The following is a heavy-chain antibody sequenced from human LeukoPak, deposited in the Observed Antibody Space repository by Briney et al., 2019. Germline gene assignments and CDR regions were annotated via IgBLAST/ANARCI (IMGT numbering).Heavy chain of an antibody. J-gene: IGHJ6*03. V-gene: IGHV1-69*05. Sequence: SVKVSCKASGGTFSSYAISWVRQAPGQGLEWMGGIIPIFGTANYAQKFQGRVTITTDESTSTAYMELSSLRSEDTAVYYYARDRYCSSTSCYPMDVWGKGTTVTVSS. CDR3: ARDRYCSSTSCYPMDV. D-gene: IGHD2-2*01. CDR1: GGTFSSYA. CDR2: IIPIFGTA.